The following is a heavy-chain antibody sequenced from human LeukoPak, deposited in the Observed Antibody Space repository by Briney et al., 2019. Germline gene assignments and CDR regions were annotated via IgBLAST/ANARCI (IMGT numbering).Heavy chain of an antibody. CDR1: RVSISSSNW. CDR3: EKKIHCTGDGCPTGAFDV. Sequence: SETLSLTCALSRVSISSSNWWSWVRQPPGKGLEWIGEIFHSGSTNYNPSLKSRVTISLGKSKNQFSLVLTSVTAADPAASYSEKKIHCTGDGCPTGAFDVWGQGTMVTGSS. V-gene: IGHV4-4*02. D-gene: IGHD2-8*02. J-gene: IGHJ3*01. CDR2: IFHSGST.